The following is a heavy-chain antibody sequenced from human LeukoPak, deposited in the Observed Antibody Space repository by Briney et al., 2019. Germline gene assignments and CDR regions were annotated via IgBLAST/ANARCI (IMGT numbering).Heavy chain of an antibody. CDR2: IIPILGIA. CDR3: ARESGYSYGVFDY. Sequence: SVKVFCKASGGTFSSYSISRVRQAPGQGLEWMGRIIPILGIANYAQKFQGRVTITADKSTNTAYMELSSLRSEDTAVYYCARESGYSYGVFDYWGQGTLVTVSS. V-gene: IGHV1-69*04. CDR1: GGTFSSYS. D-gene: IGHD5-18*01. J-gene: IGHJ4*02.